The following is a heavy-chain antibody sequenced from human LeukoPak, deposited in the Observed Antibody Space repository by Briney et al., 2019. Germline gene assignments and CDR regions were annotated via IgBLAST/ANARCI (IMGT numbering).Heavy chain of an antibody. D-gene: IGHD2-2*01. V-gene: IGHV3-7*01. J-gene: IGHJ6*04. CDR3: ARQNQLGV. CDR1: GFTFSNAW. CDR2: IKGDGSEK. Sequence: SGGSLRLPCAASGFTFSNAWMSWVRQAPGKGLEWVANIKGDGSEKYYVDSVKGRFTISRDNAKNSLYLQMNSLRAEDTAVYYCARQNQLGVWGKGTTVTVSS.